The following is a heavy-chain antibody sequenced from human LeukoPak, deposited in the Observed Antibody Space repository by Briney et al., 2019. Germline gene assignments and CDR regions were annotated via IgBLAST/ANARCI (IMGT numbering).Heavy chain of an antibody. Sequence: SETLSLTCAVSGGSISTSSYYWGWIRRPPGRGLEWIGSINYGGTTNYNPSLKSRVTIFVDTSKNQFSLKLRSATAADTAAYYCARWSTTVFDYWGQGTLVTVSS. CDR1: GGSISTSSYY. CDR2: INYGGTT. CDR3: ARWSTTVFDY. D-gene: IGHD4-17*01. V-gene: IGHV4-39*01. J-gene: IGHJ4*02.